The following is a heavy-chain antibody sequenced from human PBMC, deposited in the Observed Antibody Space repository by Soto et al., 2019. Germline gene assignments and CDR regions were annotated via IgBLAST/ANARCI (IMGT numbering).Heavy chain of an antibody. D-gene: IGHD5-18*01. CDR2: ISAYNDNT. V-gene: IGHV1-18*01. CDR1: GFTFTSYA. Sequence: ASVKVSCKASGFTFTSYAISWVRQAPGQGLEWMGWISAYNDNTNYAQKLQGRVTMTTDTSTSTVYMELSSLRSEDTAVYYCARVYSYGSPVIDYWGQGTLVTVSS. J-gene: IGHJ4*02. CDR3: ARVYSYGSPVIDY.